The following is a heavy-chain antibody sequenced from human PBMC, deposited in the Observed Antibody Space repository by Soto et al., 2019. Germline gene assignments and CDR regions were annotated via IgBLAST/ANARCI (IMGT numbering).Heavy chain of an antibody. D-gene: IGHD5-12*01. CDR1: SIRNSDW. CDR2: VDHTGRT. CDR3: ARAGGYDSTVY. Sequence: QVQVRESGPGLLRPSETLSLTCAVDSIRNSDWWSWVRQPPGKGLQWIGEVDHTGRTNYNPSLKRRITISVDMSRSQLSLKMPYVTAADTAFYYCARAGGYDSTVYWGQGTLVTVSS. V-gene: IGHV4-4*02. J-gene: IGHJ4*02.